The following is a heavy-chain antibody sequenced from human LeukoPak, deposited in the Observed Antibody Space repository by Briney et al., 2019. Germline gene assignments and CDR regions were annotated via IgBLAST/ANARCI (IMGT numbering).Heavy chain of an antibody. CDR2: INHSGST. Sequence: SETLSLTCAVYGGSFSGYYWSWIRQPPGKGLEWIGEINHSGSTNYNPSLKSRVTISVDTSKNQFSLKLSSVTAADTAVYYCARGWEYFDSWGQGTLVTVSS. CDR1: GGSFSGYY. D-gene: IGHD6-19*01. CDR3: ARGWEYFDS. J-gene: IGHJ4*02. V-gene: IGHV4-34*01.